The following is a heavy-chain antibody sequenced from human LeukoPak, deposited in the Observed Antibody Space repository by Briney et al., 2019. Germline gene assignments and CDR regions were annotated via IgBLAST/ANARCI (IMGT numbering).Heavy chain of an antibody. V-gene: IGHV4-4*02. Sequence: SGTLSLTCGVSGGSITNTNYWTWVRPPPGKGLEWIGEVNLQGSTNYNPSLMGRVAISVDTSENHISLQLTSVTAADTAVYYCAREGGPYRPLNYSGQGTLVTVSS. J-gene: IGHJ4*02. CDR2: VNLQGST. CDR1: GGSITNTNY. CDR3: AREGGPYRPLNY.